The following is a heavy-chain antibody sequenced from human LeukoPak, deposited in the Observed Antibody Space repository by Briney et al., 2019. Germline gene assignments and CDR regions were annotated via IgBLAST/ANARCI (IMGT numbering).Heavy chain of an antibody. V-gene: IGHV4-34*01. CDR2: INHSGST. J-gene: IGHJ4*02. CDR1: GDSINSGDYY. Sequence: SETLSLTCTVSGDSINSGDYYWSWIRQPPGKGLEWIGEINHSGSTNYNPSLKSRVTISVDTSKNQFSLKLSSVTAADTAVYYCARSVVGAHGNYFDYWGQGALVTVSS. CDR3: ARSVVGAHGNYFDY. D-gene: IGHD1-26*01.